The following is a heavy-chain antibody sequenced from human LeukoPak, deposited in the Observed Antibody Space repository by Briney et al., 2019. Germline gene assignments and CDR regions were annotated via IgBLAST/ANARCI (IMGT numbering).Heavy chain of an antibody. J-gene: IGHJ6*03. CDR2: INPYSGGT. CDR3: ARDPRTTSVPDYYYYYMDV. V-gene: IGHV1-2*02. Sequence: ASVKVSCKASGYTFTSYGISWVRQAPGQGLEWMGWINPYSGGTYYAQQFQGRATLTRDTSISTAYMELSRLTSDDTAVFYCARDPRTTSVPDYYYYYMDVWGKGTTVTVSS. D-gene: IGHD2-2*01. CDR1: GYTFTSYG.